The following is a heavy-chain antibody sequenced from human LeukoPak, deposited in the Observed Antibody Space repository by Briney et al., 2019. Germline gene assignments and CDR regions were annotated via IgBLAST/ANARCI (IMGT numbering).Heavy chain of an antibody. Sequence: SETLSLTCAVYGGSFSGYYWSWIRQPPGKGLEWIGEINHSGSTNYNPSLKSRVTISVDTSKNQFSLKLSSVTAADTAVYYCARGGVVPAAMGSYYKDVWGKGTTVSVSS. J-gene: IGHJ6*03. CDR1: GGSFSGYY. CDR2: INHSGST. D-gene: IGHD2-2*01. CDR3: ARGGVVPAAMGSYYKDV. V-gene: IGHV4-34*01.